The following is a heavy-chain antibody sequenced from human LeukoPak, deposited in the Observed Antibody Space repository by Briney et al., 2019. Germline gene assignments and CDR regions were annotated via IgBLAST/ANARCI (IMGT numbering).Heavy chain of an antibody. CDR3: AREQVGVSFDY. D-gene: IGHD1-26*01. V-gene: IGHV1-24*01. J-gene: IGHJ4*02. Sequence: GASXXVXCKVSGXTLXXLSMHWVRQAPGKGLEWMGGFDPEDGETIYAQKFQGRVTMTEDTSTDTAYMELRSLRSDDTAVYYCAREQVGVSFDYWGQGTLVTVSS. CDR1: GXTLXXLS. CDR2: FDPEDGET.